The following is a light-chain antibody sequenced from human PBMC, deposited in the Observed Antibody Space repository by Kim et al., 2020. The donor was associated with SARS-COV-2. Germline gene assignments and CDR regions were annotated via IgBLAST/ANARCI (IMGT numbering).Light chain of an antibody. CDR3: QRYNNWPSIT. Sequence: EIVMTQSPATLSVSPGERATLSCRASQSVSSNLAWYQQKPGQAPRLLIYGASIRATGIPARFSGSGSGTEFTLTISSLQSEDFAVYYCQRYNNWPSITFGQGTRLEIK. CDR1: QSVSSN. CDR2: GAS. J-gene: IGKJ5*01. V-gene: IGKV3D-15*01.